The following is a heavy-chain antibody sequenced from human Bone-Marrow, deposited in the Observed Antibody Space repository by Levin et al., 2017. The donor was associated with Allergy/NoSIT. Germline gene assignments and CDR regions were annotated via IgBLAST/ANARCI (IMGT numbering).Heavy chain of an antibody. D-gene: IGHD2/OR15-2a*01. CDR3: ARHRSTMNIHDGVDV. CDR2: INWNGGTT. J-gene: IGHJ3*01. V-gene: IGHV3-20*01. CDR1: GFTFDDYG. Sequence: RPGGSLRLSCAASGFTFDDYGMSWVRQAPGKGLEWVSGINWNGGTTAYADSVKGRLTISRDNAKNSLYLQMNSLRAEDTAWYHCARHRSTMNIHDGVDVWGHGAMVTVSS.